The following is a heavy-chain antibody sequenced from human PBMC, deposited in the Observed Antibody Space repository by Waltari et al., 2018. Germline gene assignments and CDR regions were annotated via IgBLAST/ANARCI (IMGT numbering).Heavy chain of an antibody. CDR1: GFPFSNHW. CDR2: VDNTGSTQ. J-gene: IGHJ2*01. Sequence: EQLVQSGGALARRGGSLLLPCAAPGFPFSNHWMHWFRQAPGKGLEWVSRVDNTGSTQDYADSVKGRFTMSRNNAANEVYLHMNSLRDEDTAVYFCVRDYWYFDLWGRGTLVSVSS. CDR3: VRDYWYFDL. V-gene: IGHV3-74*01.